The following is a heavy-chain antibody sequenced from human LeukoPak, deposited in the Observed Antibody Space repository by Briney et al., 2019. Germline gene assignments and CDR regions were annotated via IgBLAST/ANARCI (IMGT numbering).Heavy chain of an antibody. D-gene: IGHD1-26*01. Sequence: PSQTLSLTCTVSGGSISSGSYYWSWIRQPAGKGLEWIGRIYTSGSTNYNPSLKSRVTISVDTSKNQFSLKLSSVTAADTAVYYCAGVSGSYYYFDYWGQGTLVTVSS. V-gene: IGHV4-61*02. CDR3: AGVSGSYYYFDY. CDR1: GGSISSGSYY. CDR2: IYTSGST. J-gene: IGHJ4*02.